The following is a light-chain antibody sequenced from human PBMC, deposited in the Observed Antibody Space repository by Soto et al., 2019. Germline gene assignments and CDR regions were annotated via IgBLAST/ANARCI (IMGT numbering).Light chain of an antibody. CDR3: QHYVHLPLT. CDR2: DAS. Sequence: DIQMTQSPSSLSASVGDRVTITCQASQDISNHLNWYQQKPGKAPKLLIYDASNLETGVSSRFSGSGSGTDFTFTISSLQPEDIATYYCQHYVHLPLTFGGGTKVEIQ. J-gene: IGKJ4*01. V-gene: IGKV1-33*01. CDR1: QDISNH.